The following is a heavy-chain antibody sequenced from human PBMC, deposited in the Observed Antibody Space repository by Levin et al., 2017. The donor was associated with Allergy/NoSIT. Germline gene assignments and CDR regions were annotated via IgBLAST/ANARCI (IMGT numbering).Heavy chain of an antibody. CDR2: INYRGVT. CDR1: GGSVSSGTYY. D-gene: IGHD6-13*01. CDR3: AKIRNKQQLGAFDI. Sequence: SETLSLTCSVSGGSVSSGTYYWSWIRRPPGKGLEWIGYINYRGVTKYNPSLKSRVSISVDTSKNEFSLKVTSVTAADTALYYCAKIRNKQQLGAFDIWGQGTMVTVSS. J-gene: IGHJ3*02. V-gene: IGHV4-61*01.